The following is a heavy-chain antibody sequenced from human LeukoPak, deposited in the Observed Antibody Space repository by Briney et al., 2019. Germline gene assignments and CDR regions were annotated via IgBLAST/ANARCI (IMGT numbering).Heavy chain of an antibody. CDR2: ISAYNGNT. D-gene: IGHD3-3*01. V-gene: IGHV1-18*01. CDR1: GYTFTSYG. J-gene: IGHJ5*02. Sequence: ASVKVSCKASGYTFTSYGISWVRQAPGQGLEWMGWISAYNGNTNYAQKLQGRVTMTTDTSTSTAYMEPRSLRSDDTAVYYCARSLLDYDFWSGRNLNSNWFDPWGQGTLVTVSS. CDR3: ARSLLDYDFWSGRNLNSNWFDP.